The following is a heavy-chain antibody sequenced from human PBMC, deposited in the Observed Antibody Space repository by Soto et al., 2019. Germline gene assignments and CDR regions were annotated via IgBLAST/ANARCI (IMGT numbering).Heavy chain of an antibody. J-gene: IGHJ5*02. V-gene: IGHV4-39*01. CDR3: ARPKIPAAIGWFDP. CDR1: GGSISSSSCY. CDR2: IYYSGST. D-gene: IGHD2-2*01. Sequence: PSETLSLTCTVSGGSISSSSCYWGWLRQPQGKGLEWIGSIYYSGSTYYTPTLKIRVTISADTSKNPLSLTLSSVTAADTAVYYCARPKIPAAIGWFDPWGQGTLVTVSS.